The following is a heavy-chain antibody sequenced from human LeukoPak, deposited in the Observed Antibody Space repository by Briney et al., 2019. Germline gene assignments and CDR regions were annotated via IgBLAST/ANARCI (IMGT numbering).Heavy chain of an antibody. Sequence: PGRSLRLSCAASGFTFSSYGMHWVRLAPGKGLEWVAVIWYDGSNKYYADSVKGRFTISRDNSKNTLYLQMNSLRAEDTAVYYCARDMGIAAAGIRAWGQGTLVTVSS. V-gene: IGHV3-33*01. CDR1: GFTFSSYG. CDR3: ARDMGIAAAGIRA. J-gene: IGHJ5*02. D-gene: IGHD6-13*01. CDR2: IWYDGSNK.